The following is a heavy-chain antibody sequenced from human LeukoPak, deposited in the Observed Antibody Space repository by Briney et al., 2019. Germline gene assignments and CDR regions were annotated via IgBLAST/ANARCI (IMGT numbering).Heavy chain of an antibody. J-gene: IGHJ5*02. Sequence: PSETLSLTCTASGGSISSYYWSWLRQPPGEGLEWLGYIYYSGSTTYNPSLQSRVTISVDTSKNQFSLKLSSVTAADTAVYYCARGAMVRGVIILRWFDRWGQGTLVTVSS. V-gene: IGHV4-59*12. D-gene: IGHD3-10*01. CDR1: GGSISSYY. CDR2: IYYSGST. CDR3: ARGAMVRGVIILRWFDR.